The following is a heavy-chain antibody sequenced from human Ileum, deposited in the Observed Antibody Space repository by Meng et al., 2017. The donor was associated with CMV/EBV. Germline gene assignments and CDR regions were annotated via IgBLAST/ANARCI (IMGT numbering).Heavy chain of an antibody. V-gene: IGHV4-59*01. CDR1: GGSISSSY. Sequence: QGQLQEPGPGLGKPSETLSLTCTASGGSISSSYWSWIRQPPGKGLEWIGYISFSGSASYNPSLKSRVTISIDTSKNQFSLKLTSVTTADTAVYYCTRGSSGSYEWYDPWGQGTLVTVSS. CDR3: TRGSSGSYEWYDP. J-gene: IGHJ5*02. CDR2: ISFSGSA. D-gene: IGHD1-26*01.